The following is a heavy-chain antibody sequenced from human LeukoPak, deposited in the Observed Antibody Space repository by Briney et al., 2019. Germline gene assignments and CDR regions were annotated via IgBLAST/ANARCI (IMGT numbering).Heavy chain of an antibody. CDR2: ISSSGSTI. CDR3: ARDTMVRGVITFEY. V-gene: IGHV3-48*03. J-gene: IGHJ4*02. Sequence: PGGSLRLSCAASGFTFSSYEMNWVRQAPGKGLEWVSYISSSGSTIYYADSVKGRFTISRDNAKNPLYLQMNSLRAEDTAVYYCARDTMVRGVITFEYWGQGTLVTVSS. CDR1: GFTFSSYE. D-gene: IGHD3-10*01.